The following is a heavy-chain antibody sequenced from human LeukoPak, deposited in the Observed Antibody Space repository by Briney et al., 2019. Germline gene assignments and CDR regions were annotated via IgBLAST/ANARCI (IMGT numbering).Heavy chain of an antibody. D-gene: IGHD1-20*01. CDR3: ARGADNWNDHNWFDP. CDR1: GYTFTSYY. Sequence: ASVKVSCKASGYTFTSYYMHWVRQAPGQGLEWMGIINPSGGSTSYAQKFQGRVTMTRDTSTSTAYMELRSLRSDDTAVYYCARGADNWNDHNWFDPWGQGTLVTVSS. J-gene: IGHJ5*02. V-gene: IGHV1-46*01. CDR2: INPSGGST.